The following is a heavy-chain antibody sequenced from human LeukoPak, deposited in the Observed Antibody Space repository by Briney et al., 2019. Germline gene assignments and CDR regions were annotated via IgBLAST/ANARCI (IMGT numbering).Heavy chain of an antibody. V-gene: IGHV3-21*01. CDR1: GFTFSSHW. CDR2: ISSSSSYI. CDR3: ARTKTTGDFDY. D-gene: IGHD4-11*01. J-gene: IGHJ4*02. Sequence: GGSLRLSCAASGFTFSSHWMTWVRQAPGKGLEWVSSISSSSSYIYYADSVKGRFTISRDNAKNSLYLQMNSLRAEDTAVYYCARTKTTGDFDYWGQGTLVTVSS.